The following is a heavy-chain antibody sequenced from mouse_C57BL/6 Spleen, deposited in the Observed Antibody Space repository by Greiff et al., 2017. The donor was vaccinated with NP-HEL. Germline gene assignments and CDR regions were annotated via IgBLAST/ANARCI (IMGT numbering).Heavy chain of an antibody. Sequence: QVHVKQSGAELVKPGASVKLSCKASGYTFTTYPIEWMKQNHGKSLEWIGNFHPYNDDTKYNEKFKGKATLTVEKSSSTVYLELSRLTSDDSAVYYCARGDYYGSSYGWYFDVWGTGTTVTVSS. J-gene: IGHJ1*03. CDR2: FHPYNDDT. CDR1: GYTFTTYP. CDR3: ARGDYYGSSYGWYFDV. D-gene: IGHD1-1*01. V-gene: IGHV1-47*01.